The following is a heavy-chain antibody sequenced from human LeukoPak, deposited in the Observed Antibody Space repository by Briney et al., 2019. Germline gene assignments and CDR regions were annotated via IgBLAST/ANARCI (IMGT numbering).Heavy chain of an antibody. CDR3: ARVPKDGYSYGFYDF. CDR1: GFTFSLYD. J-gene: IGHJ4*01. Sequence: PGVPLRLSCAASGFTFSLYDMNWVRQATAKGLECISYISTSGSITLYADSVKGRFTISRDNARSSLYMQMNSLRPEDTAVYYCARVPKDGYSYGFYDFWGHGILVTVAS. D-gene: IGHD5-18*01. V-gene: IGHV3-48*03. CDR2: ISTSGSIT.